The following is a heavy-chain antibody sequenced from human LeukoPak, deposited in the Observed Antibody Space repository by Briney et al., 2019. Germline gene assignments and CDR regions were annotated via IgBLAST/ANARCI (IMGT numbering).Heavy chain of an antibody. CDR2: MNPNSGNT. CDR3: ARQQYSRQLYYYYYYGMDV. Sequence: ASVKVSCKASGYTFTSYYMHWVRQAPGQGLEWMGWMNPNSGNTGYAQKFQGRVTMTRNTSISTAYMELSSLRSEDTAVYYCARQQYSRQLYYYYYYGMDVWGQGTTVTVSS. CDR1: GYTFTSYY. V-gene: IGHV1-8*02. D-gene: IGHD6-6*01. J-gene: IGHJ6*02.